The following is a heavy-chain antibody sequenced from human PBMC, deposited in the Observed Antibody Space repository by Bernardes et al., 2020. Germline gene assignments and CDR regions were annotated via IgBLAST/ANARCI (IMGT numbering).Heavy chain of an antibody. J-gene: IGHJ4*02. CDR1: GYTFTSYD. D-gene: IGHD3-3*01. V-gene: IGHV1-8*01. CDR2: MNPNSGNT. CDR3: ARGPIWSGYYYYFDY. Sequence: SVKVSCKASGYTFTSYDINWVRQATGQGLEWMGWMNPNSGNTGYAQKFQGRVTMTMNTSISTAYMELSSLRSEDTAVYYCARGPIWSGYYYYFDYWGQGTLVTVSS.